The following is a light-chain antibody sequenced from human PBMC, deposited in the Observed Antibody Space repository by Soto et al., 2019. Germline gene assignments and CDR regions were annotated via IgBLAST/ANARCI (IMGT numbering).Light chain of an antibody. CDR1: SSDVGGYNY. CDR3: SSYPSNNTLDVV. CDR2: EVS. Sequence: QSALTQPASVSGSPGQSITISCTGTSSDVGGYNYVSWYQQHPGKAPKLMIYEVSNRPSGVSNRFSGSKSGTTASLTISGLQADDEADYYCSSYPSNNTLDVVFGGGTKLTVL. V-gene: IGLV2-14*01. J-gene: IGLJ2*01.